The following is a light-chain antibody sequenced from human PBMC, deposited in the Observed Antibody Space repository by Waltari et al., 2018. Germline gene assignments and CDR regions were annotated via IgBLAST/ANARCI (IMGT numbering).Light chain of an antibody. CDR1: SHNIGNNY. CDR3: GTWDSSLSAEV. Sequence: QSVLTQPPSVSAAPGQKVTISCPGSSHNIGNNYVSWYQQLPGTAPKLLIYENNKRPSGIPDRFSGSKSGTSATLGITGLQTGDEADYYCGTWDSSLSAEVFGTGTKVTVL. CDR2: ENN. V-gene: IGLV1-51*02. J-gene: IGLJ1*01.